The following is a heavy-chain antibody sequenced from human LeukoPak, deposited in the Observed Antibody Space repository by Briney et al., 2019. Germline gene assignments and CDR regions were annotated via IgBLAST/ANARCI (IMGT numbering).Heavy chain of an antibody. CDR1: GGSFSGYY. CDR2: INHSGST. V-gene: IGHV4-34*01. CDR3: AGHVFSSSSCNWFDP. D-gene: IGHD6-6*01. Sequence: SETLSLTCAVYGGSFSGYYWSWIRQPPGKGLEWIGEINHSGSTNYNPSLKSRVTISVDTSKNQFSLKLSSVTAADTAVYYCAGHVFSSSSCNWFDPWGQGTLVTVSS. J-gene: IGHJ5*02.